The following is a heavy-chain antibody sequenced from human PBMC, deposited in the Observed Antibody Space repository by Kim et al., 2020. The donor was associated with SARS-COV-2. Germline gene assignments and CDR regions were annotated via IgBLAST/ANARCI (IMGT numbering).Heavy chain of an antibody. Sequence: ASVKVSCKASGYTFTGYYMHWVRQAPGQGLEWMGRINPNSGGTNYAQKFQGRVTMTRDTSISTAYMELSRLRSDDTAVYYCARVVIGITGTSDYWGQGTLVTVSS. CDR3: ARVVIGITGTSDY. J-gene: IGHJ4*02. CDR2: INPNSGGT. V-gene: IGHV1-2*06. CDR1: GYTFTGYY. D-gene: IGHD1-7*01.